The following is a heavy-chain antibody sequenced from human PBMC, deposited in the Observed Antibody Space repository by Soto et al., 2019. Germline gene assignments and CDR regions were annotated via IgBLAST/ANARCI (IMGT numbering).Heavy chain of an antibody. J-gene: IGHJ6*02. D-gene: IGHD2-15*01. CDR1: GDTRTDFS. CDR3: ATSEGDCGGGSCYNYFYYYGMDV. V-gene: IGHV1-3*01. CDR2: LSVGNGDI. Sequence: GASVKVSCKASGDTRTDFSMHWVRQAPGQRPEWMGWLSVGNGDIKYSQKFQGRVTITRDTSARTAYMELSNLRSEDTAVYYCATSEGDCGGGSCYNYFYYYGMDVWGQGTTVTVSS.